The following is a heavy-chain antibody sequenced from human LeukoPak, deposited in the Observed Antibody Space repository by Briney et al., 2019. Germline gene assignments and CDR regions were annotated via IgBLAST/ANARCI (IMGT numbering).Heavy chain of an antibody. Sequence: SETLSLTCAVYGGSFSGYYWSWIRQPPGKGLEWIGEINHSGSTNYNPSLKSRVTISVDTSKNQFSLKLSSVTAADTAVYYCARGLKVVVAAKNFDYWGQGTLVTVFS. V-gene: IGHV4-34*01. D-gene: IGHD2-15*01. CDR3: ARGLKVVVAAKNFDY. CDR2: INHSGST. CDR1: GGSFSGYY. J-gene: IGHJ4*02.